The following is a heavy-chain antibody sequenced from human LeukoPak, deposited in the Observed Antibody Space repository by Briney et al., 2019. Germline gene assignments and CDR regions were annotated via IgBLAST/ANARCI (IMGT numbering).Heavy chain of an antibody. CDR1: GGSISSYY. V-gene: IGHV4-59*01. D-gene: IGHD4-17*01. J-gene: IGHJ6*02. Sequence: SETLSLTCTVSGGSISSYYWSWIRQPPGKGLEWIGYIYYSGSTNYNPSLKSRVTISVDTSKNQFSLKLSSVTAADTAVYYCARRSTVTPYYYGMDVWGQGTTVTVSS. CDR3: ARRSTVTPYYYGMDV. CDR2: IYYSGST.